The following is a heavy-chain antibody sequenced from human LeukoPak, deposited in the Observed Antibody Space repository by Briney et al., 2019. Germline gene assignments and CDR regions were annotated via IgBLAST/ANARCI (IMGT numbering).Heavy chain of an antibody. CDR2: ISYDGSNK. J-gene: IGHJ4*02. CDR1: GFTFSSYA. CDR3: ARGVEYSSSYLDY. Sequence: GGSLRLSCAASGFTFSSYAMHWVRQAPGKGLEWVAVISYDGSNKYYADSVKGRFTISRDNSKNTLYLQMNSLRAEDTAVYYCARGVEYSSSYLDYWGQGTLVTVSS. D-gene: IGHD6-13*01. V-gene: IGHV3-30*04.